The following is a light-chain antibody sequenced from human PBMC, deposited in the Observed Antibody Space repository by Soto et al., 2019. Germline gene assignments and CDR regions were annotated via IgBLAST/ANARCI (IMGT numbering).Light chain of an antibody. CDR2: DNN. CDR1: SSNIGNNY. CDR3: RTCDSSLSAVV. J-gene: IGLJ2*01. Sequence: QSVLTQPPSVSAAPGQKVTISCSGSSSNIGNNYVSWYQQLPGTAPKLLIYDNNKRPSGIPDRFSGSKSGTSATLGITGLQAGDEADYYCRTCDSSLSAVVFGGGTKLTVL. V-gene: IGLV1-51*01.